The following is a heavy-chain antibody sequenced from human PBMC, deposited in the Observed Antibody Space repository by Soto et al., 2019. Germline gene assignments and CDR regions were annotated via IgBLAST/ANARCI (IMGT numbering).Heavy chain of an antibody. CDR2: IYDSGST. CDR1: GDSISRGGYS. J-gene: IGHJ6*02. CDR3: ARGSSYYYDYGMDV. V-gene: IGHV4-30-2*01. D-gene: IGHD5-18*01. Sequence: SETLSLTCAVSGDSISRGGYSWTWIRQPPGKALEWIGNIYDSGSTSYNPSLKSRVTISVDRSKNQFSLKLTSVTAADTAVYFCARGSSYYYDYGMDVWGQGTTVTVSS.